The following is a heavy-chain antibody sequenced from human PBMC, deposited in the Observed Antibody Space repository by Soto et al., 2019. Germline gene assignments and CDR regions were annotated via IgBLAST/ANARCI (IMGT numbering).Heavy chain of an antibody. J-gene: IGHJ3*02. D-gene: IGHD3-22*01. Sequence: GESLKTSCKGSGYSFTSYWISWVRQMPGKGLEWMGRIDPSDSYTNYSPSFQGHVTISADKSISTAYLQWSSLKASDTAMYYCARLGYYYDSSADALDIWGQGTMVTVSS. CDR2: IDPSDSYT. CDR3: ARLGYYYDSSADALDI. V-gene: IGHV5-10-1*01. CDR1: GYSFTSYW.